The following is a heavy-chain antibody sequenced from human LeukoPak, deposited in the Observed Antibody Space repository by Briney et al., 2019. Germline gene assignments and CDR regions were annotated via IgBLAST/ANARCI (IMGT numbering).Heavy chain of an antibody. Sequence: SETLSLTCTVSGGSISTYYWSWIRQPPGKGLEWIGYIYYSGSINYNPSLKSRVTISVDTSKNQFSLKLSSVTAADTAVYYCARRVATTNSRDAFDIWGQGTMVTVSS. D-gene: IGHD5-12*01. CDR1: GGSISTYY. J-gene: IGHJ3*02. CDR3: ARRVATTNSRDAFDI. V-gene: IGHV4-59*12. CDR2: IYYSGSI.